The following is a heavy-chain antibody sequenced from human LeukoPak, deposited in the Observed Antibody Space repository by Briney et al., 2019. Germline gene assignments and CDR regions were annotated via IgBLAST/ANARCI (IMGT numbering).Heavy chain of an antibody. J-gene: IGHJ4*02. V-gene: IGHV3-23*01. D-gene: IGHD3-22*01. Sequence: GGSLRLSCAASGFTFSSYGMSWVRQAPGKGLEWVSAVSGSGGTTDYADSVKGRFTISRDNAKNSLYLQMNSLRAEDTALYYCARRMYYYDSRGYTYYFDNWGQGTLVTVSS. CDR2: VSGSGGTT. CDR1: GFTFSSYG. CDR3: ARRMYYYDSRGYTYYFDN.